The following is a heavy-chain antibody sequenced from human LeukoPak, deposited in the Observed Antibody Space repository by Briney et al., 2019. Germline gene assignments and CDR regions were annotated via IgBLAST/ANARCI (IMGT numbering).Heavy chain of an antibody. CDR3: ARVRAGTDSYYYYGMDV. Sequence: GGSLRLSCAASGFAFSTYSMYWVRQAPGTALEWVSSITSTSTYIYYADSVKGRFTISRDNAKNSLHLQMSSLRAEDTAVYYCARVRAGTDSYYYYGMDVWGQGTTVTVSS. D-gene: IGHD1-1*01. CDR1: GFAFSTYS. J-gene: IGHJ6*02. V-gene: IGHV3-21*01. CDR2: ITSTSTYI.